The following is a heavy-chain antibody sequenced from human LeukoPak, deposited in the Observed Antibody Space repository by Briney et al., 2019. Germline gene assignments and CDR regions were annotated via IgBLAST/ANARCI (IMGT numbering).Heavy chain of an antibody. D-gene: IGHD1-26*01. CDR2: IHSGGADT. Sequence: GGSLRLSCAASGFTFSNHAMAWVRQAPGKGLEWVSAIHSGGADTYYADSVKGRFTISRDNSKNTLSLQMNSLRPEDTALYYCARNLNSGSYYYFDYWGQGTLVTVPS. CDR3: ARNLNSGSYYYFDY. CDR1: GFTFSNHA. V-gene: IGHV3-23*01. J-gene: IGHJ4*02.